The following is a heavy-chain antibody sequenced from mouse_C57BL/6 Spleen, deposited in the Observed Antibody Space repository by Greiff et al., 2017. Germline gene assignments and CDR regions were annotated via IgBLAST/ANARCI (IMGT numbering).Heavy chain of an antibody. CDR3: ARPPITTVVAHWYFDV. CDR1: GFTFSSYG. Sequence: EVHLVESGGDLVKPGGSLKLSCAASGFTFSSYGMSWVRQTPDKRLEWVATISSGGSYTYYPDSVKGRFTIARDNAKHTLYLQMSRRKSEDTAMYYCARPPITTVVAHWYFDVWGTGTTVTVSS. D-gene: IGHD1-1*01. CDR2: ISSGGSYT. V-gene: IGHV5-6*01. J-gene: IGHJ1*03.